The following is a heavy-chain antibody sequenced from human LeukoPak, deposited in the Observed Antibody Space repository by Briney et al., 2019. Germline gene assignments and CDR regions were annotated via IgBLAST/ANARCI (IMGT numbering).Heavy chain of an antibody. D-gene: IGHD4/OR15-4a*01. V-gene: IGHV3-53*01. CDR2: IYSDNT. CDR1: GFTVSSNY. CDR3: ARRAGAYSHPYDY. J-gene: IGHJ4*02. Sequence: PGGSLRLSCAASGFTVSSNYMSWVRQAPGKGLEWVSFIYSDNTRYSDSVKGRFTISRDNSKNTLYLQMNSLRAEDAAVYYCARRAGAYSHPYDYWGQGTLVTVSS.